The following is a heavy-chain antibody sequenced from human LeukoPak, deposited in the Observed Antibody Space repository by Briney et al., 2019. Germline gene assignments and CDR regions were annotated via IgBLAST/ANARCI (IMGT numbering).Heavy chain of an antibody. D-gene: IGHD3-3*01. J-gene: IGHJ5*02. V-gene: IGHV3-11*04. Sequence: GGSLRLSCAASGFTFSDYYMSWIRQAPGKGLEWVSRIDEDGKTIDYADSVKGRFTISRDNAKDTLYLQMSSLRDEDTAVYYCVSDLCGGDDQWGRGTLVTVSS. CDR3: VSDLCGGDDQ. CDR2: IDEDGKTI. CDR1: GFTFSDYY.